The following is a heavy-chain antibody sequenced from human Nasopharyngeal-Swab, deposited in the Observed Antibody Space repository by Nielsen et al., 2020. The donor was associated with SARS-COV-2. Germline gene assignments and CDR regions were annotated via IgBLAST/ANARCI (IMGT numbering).Heavy chain of an antibody. J-gene: IGHJ4*02. D-gene: IGHD3-3*01. CDR3: ARDSDTIFGVVASYFDY. CDR1: GFTFSDYY. CDR2: ISSSGSTI. Sequence: GESLKISCAASGFTFSDYYMSWIRQAPGKGLEWVSYISSSGSTIYYADSVKGRFTISRDNAKNSLYLQMNSLRAEDTAVYYCARDSDTIFGVVASYFDYWGQRTLVTVSS. V-gene: IGHV3-11*01.